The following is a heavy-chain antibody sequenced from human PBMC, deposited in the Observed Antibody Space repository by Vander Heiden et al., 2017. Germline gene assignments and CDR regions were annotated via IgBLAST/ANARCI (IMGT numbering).Heavy chain of an antibody. J-gene: IGHJ4*02. CDR2: IYYSGNT. D-gene: IGHD2-15*01. V-gene: IGHV4-59*01. CDR1: GDSITGNY. CDR3: TRSSQMATHRF. Sequence: QVQLQESGPGLVKPSETLSVTCTVCGDSITGNYWRWFRQPPGERLEWIGYIYYSGNTNYNPSLKSRVTIFIDTSKRRFSLELTSVTAADTAVYFCTRSSQMATHRFWGQGTLVTVSS.